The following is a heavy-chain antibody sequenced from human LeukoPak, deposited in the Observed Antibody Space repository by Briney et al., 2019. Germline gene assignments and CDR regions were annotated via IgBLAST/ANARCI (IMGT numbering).Heavy chain of an antibody. V-gene: IGHV1-2*02. D-gene: IGHD3-3*01. CDR1: GYTFTGYY. CDR3: ARDKYPRYYDFWSGDPNWFDP. Sequence: ASVTVSCKASGYTFTGYYMHWVRQAPGRGLEWMGWINPNSGGTNYAQKFQGRVTMTRDTSISTAYMELSRLRSDDTAVYYCARDKYPRYYDFWSGDPNWFDPWGQGTLVTVSS. J-gene: IGHJ5*02. CDR2: INPNSGGT.